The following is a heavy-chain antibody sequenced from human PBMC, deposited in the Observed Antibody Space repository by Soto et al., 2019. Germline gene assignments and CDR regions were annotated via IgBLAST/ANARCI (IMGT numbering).Heavy chain of an antibody. Sequence: QLHLVQSGAVVKKPGASVTVSCSASGYPVTAYYMHWERQAPGRGLEWMGGINPATGAAKYTQTFQGRVTMTRDPSTSQGFMELRGLTSADTALFYGARGGGVGVAGSAAFDMWGQGTLVTVSS. CDR3: ARGGGVGVAGSAAFDM. CDR1: GYPVTAYY. J-gene: IGHJ3*02. CDR2: INPATGAA. D-gene: IGHD3-3*01. V-gene: IGHV1-2*02.